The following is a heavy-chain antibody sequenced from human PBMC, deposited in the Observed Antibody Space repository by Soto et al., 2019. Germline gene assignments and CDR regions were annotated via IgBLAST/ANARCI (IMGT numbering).Heavy chain of an antibody. Sequence: QVQLVQSGAEVKKPGASVKVSCKASGYTFTSYGISWVRQAPGQGLEWMGWISAYNGNTHYAQKLQGRVTMTTDTSTSTAYMDLRSLRSGDTAVYYCAIAPIDFWSGPHDFWGQGTLVTVSS. CDR1: GYTFTSYG. J-gene: IGHJ4*02. V-gene: IGHV1-18*01. D-gene: IGHD3-3*01. CDR3: AIAPIDFWSGPHDF. CDR2: ISAYNGNT.